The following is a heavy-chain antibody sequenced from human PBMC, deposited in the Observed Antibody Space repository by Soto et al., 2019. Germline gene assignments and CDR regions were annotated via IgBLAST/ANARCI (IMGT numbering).Heavy chain of an antibody. Sequence: QVQLVQSGAEVKKPGSSVKVSCKASGGTFSSYAISWVRQAPGQGLESMGGIIPIFGRTNYAQNFQGRVTITADESTSTAYMELSSVRSEDTAVYYCARGGSRDGDYIVDWGQGTLVTVSS. CDR3: ARGGSRDGDYIVD. D-gene: IGHD4-17*01. J-gene: IGHJ4*02. CDR2: IIPIFGRT. CDR1: GGTFSSYA. V-gene: IGHV1-69*01.